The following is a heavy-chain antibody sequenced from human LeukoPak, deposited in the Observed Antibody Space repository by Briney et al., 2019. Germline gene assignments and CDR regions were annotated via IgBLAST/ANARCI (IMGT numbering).Heavy chain of an antibody. CDR2: IYYSGST. J-gene: IGHJ4*02. CDR1: GGSISSYY. CDR3: ARAGRLGYSSSWYDY. V-gene: IGHV4-59*01. D-gene: IGHD6-13*01. Sequence: SETLSLTCTVSGGSISSYYWSWIRQPPGKGLEWIGYIYYSGSTNYNPSLKSRVTISVDTSKNQFSLKLSSVTAADTAVYYCARAGRLGYSSSWYDYWGQGTLVTASS.